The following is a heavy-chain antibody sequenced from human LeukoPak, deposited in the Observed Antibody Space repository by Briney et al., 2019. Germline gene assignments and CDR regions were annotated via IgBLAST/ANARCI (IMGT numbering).Heavy chain of an antibody. D-gene: IGHD4-17*01. CDR1: GFTFSSYS. CDR3: AKPHDYGDYDFDY. Sequence: GGSLRLSCAASGFTFSSYSMNWVRQAPGKGLEWVSAISGSGGSTYYADSVKGRFTISRDNSKNTLYLQMNSLRAEDTAVYYCAKPHDYGDYDFDYWGQGTLVTVSS. J-gene: IGHJ4*02. CDR2: ISGSGGST. V-gene: IGHV3-23*01.